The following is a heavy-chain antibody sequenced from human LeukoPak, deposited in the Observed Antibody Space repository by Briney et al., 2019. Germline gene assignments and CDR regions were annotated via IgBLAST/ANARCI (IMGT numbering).Heavy chain of an antibody. V-gene: IGHV3-74*01. CDR3: AKGAGFYYDSSGYYRYLDF. CDR2: ISDDGSST. CDR1: GFTFSSYW. D-gene: IGHD3-22*01. J-gene: IGHJ4*02. Sequence: PGGSLRLSCAASGFTFSSYWMHWVRQAPGQGLVWVSRISDDGSSTTNANSVKGRFTISRDNSKNTLCLQMNSLRAEDTAVYYCAKGAGFYYDSSGYYRYLDFWGQETLLSVSS.